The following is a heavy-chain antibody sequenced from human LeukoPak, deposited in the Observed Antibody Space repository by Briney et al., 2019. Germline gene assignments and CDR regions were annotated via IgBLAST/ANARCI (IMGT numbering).Heavy chain of an antibody. CDR2: ITVGGGTT. Sequence: GGSLRLSWEASGLTFTSYGISWVRQPPGKGLRWVSSITVGGGTTYYADSVKGRFTISRDNSKNMLNLQMNSLRVEDTAVYYCLTNEWVGESLYIYWGQGIQVTVSS. CDR3: LTNEWVGESLYIY. CDR1: GLTFTSYG. D-gene: IGHD3-10*01. J-gene: IGHJ4*02. V-gene: IGHV3-23*01.